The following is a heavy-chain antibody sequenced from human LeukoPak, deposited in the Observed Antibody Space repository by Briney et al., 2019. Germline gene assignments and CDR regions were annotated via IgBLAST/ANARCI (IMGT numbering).Heavy chain of an antibody. CDR1: GGTFSSYA. V-gene: IGHV1-69*05. Sequence: SVKVSCKASGGTFSSYAISWVRQAPGQGLEWMGGVIPIFGTANYAQKFQGRVTITTDESTSTAYMELSSLRSEDTAVYYCARAGGWNYVTEYYYMDVWGKGTTVTVSS. CDR3: ARAGGWNYVTEYYYMDV. J-gene: IGHJ6*03. D-gene: IGHD1-7*01. CDR2: VIPIFGTA.